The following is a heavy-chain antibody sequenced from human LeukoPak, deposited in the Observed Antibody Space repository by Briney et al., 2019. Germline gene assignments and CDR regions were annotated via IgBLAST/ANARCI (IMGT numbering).Heavy chain of an antibody. Sequence: GGSLRLSCAASGFTFSSYGMHWVRQAPGKGLEWVAVISYDGSNKNYADSVKGRFTISRDNSKNTLYLQMNSLRAEDTAVYYCAKDQRITMIVGTYDYWGQGTLVTASS. D-gene: IGHD3-22*01. V-gene: IGHV3-30*18. CDR2: ISYDGSNK. CDR3: AKDQRITMIVGTYDY. CDR1: GFTFSSYG. J-gene: IGHJ4*02.